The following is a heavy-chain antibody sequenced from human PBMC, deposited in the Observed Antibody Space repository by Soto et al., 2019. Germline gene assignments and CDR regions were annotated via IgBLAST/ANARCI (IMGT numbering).Heavy chain of an antibody. CDR1: GGTFSSSA. D-gene: IGHD3-10*01. J-gene: IGHJ5*02. CDR2: IVPMFGTP. V-gene: IGHV1-69*01. Sequence: QVQLVQSGAEVKKPGSSVKVSCRASGGTFSSSAISWVRQAPGQGLEWMGGIVPMFGTPDIAQKFQGRVTITTDEATGTAYMEGGSLRSEDPVTYYCAKIGERSWFDAWGQGTLCNVSS. CDR3: AKIGERSWFDA.